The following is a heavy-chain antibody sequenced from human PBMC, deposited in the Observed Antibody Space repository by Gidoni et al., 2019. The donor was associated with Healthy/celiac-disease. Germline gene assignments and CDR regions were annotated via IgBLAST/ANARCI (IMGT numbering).Heavy chain of an antibody. CDR3: ARELPAGSPGGAGSDYFDY. J-gene: IGHJ4*02. CDR2: INPNSGGT. Sequence: QVQLVQSGAEVKKPGASVKVSCKASGYTFTGYYMHWVRQAPGQGLEWMGWINPNSGGTNYAQKFQGRVTMTRDTSISTAYMELSRLRSDDTAVYYCARELPAGSPGGAGSDYFDYWGQGTLVTVSS. D-gene: IGHD1-26*01. V-gene: IGHV1-2*02. CDR1: GYTFTGYY.